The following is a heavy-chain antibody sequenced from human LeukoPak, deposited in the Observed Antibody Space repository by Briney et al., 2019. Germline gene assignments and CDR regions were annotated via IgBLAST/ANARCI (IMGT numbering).Heavy chain of an antibody. J-gene: IGHJ6*03. V-gene: IGHV1-46*01. CDR1: GYTFTSYY. Sequence: ASVKVSCKASGYTFTSYYMHWVRQAPGQGLEWMGITNPSGGSTSYAQKFQGRVTMTRDTSTSTVYVELSSLRSEDTAVYYCAKDGNGGSSVYYYYYYYMDVWGKGTTVTISS. CDR3: AKDGNGGSSVYYYYYYYMDV. CDR2: TNPSGGST. D-gene: IGHD2-2*01.